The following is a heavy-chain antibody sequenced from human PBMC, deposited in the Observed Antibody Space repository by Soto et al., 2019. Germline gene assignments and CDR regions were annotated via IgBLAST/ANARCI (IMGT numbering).Heavy chain of an antibody. CDR3: ARGVPAPPLSGSSYFDP. D-gene: IGHD2-21*02. CDR2: IYYSGNT. J-gene: IGHJ5*02. Sequence: SETLSLTCSVSGGSMSNYYWSWIRQPPGKGLEWIGYIYYSGNTNYNPSLSSRVTISADTPKNQFSLKLTSVTAADTAIYYCARGVPAPPLSGSSYFDPWGQALLVTVSS. CDR1: GGSMSNYY. V-gene: IGHV4-59*12.